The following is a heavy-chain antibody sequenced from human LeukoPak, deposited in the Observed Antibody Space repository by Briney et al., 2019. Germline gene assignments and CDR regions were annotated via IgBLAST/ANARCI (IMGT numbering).Heavy chain of an antibody. V-gene: IGHV3-64*01. Sequence: GGSLRLSCAASGFTFSSYAMHWVRQAPGKGLEYVSAISSNGGSTYYANSVKGRFTISRDNSKNTLYLQVGSLRAEDMAVYYCARGLGVVVAAKHSDYWGQGTLVTVSS. CDR1: GFTFSSYA. CDR3: ARGLGVVVAAKHSDY. J-gene: IGHJ4*02. D-gene: IGHD2-15*01. CDR2: ISSNGGST.